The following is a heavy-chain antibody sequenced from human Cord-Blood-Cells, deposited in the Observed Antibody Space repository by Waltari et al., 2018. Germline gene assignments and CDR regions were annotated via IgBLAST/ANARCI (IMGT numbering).Heavy chain of an antibody. CDR3: ARPADGYCSSTSCPVAFDI. J-gene: IGHJ3*02. Sequence: EVQLVQSGAEVKKPGESLKISCKGSGYSFTSYWIGWVRQMPGKGLEWMGRSYPGDSETRYSPSVQGKGTSSADKSISTAYLQWSSLKASDTAMYYCARPADGYCSSTSCPVAFDIWGQGTMVTVSS. D-gene: IGHD2-2*01. CDR2: SYPGDSET. V-gene: IGHV5-51*03. CDR1: GYSFTSYW.